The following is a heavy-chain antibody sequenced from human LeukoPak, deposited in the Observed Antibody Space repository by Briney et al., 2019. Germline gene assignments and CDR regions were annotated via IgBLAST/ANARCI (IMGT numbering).Heavy chain of an antibody. D-gene: IGHD3-22*01. CDR1: GYSFTSYTFTSYD. CDR2: MNPNSGNT. CDR3: ARGHGYYDSSGYYTYAFDM. Sequence: ASVKVSCKASGYSFTSYTFTSYDINWVRQATGQGLEWMGWMNPNSGNTGYAQKFQGRVTMTRNTSITTAYMELSSLRSEDTAVYYCARGHGYYDSSGYYTYAFDMWGQGTMVTVSS. V-gene: IGHV1-8*01. J-gene: IGHJ3*02.